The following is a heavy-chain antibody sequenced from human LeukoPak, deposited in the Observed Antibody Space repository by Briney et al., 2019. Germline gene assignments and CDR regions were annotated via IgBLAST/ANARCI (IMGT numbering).Heavy chain of an antibody. CDR3: AKAEYSSSWAFRTF. CDR1: GFTFSSYA. J-gene: IGHJ4*02. V-gene: IGHV3-23*01. D-gene: IGHD6-13*01. Sequence: GGSLRLSCVASGFTFSSYAMSWVRQAPGKGLEWVSAISGSGGSTYYADSVKGRFTISRDNSKNTLYLQMNSLRAEDTAVYYCAKAEYSSSWAFRTFWGQGTLVTVSS. CDR2: ISGSGGST.